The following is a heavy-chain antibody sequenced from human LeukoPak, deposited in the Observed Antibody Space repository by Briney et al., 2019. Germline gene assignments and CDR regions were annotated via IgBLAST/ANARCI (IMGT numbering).Heavy chain of an antibody. CDR3: ARDIVGATNEPDY. Sequence: PGGSLRLSCAASGFTFSTYWMHWVRQAPGKGLVWVSRINSDGSSTSYADSVKGRFTISRDNAENTLYLQMNSLRAEDTAVYYCARDIVGATNEPDYWGQGTLVTVSS. CDR2: INSDGSST. D-gene: IGHD1-26*01. CDR1: GFTFSTYW. V-gene: IGHV3-74*01. J-gene: IGHJ4*02.